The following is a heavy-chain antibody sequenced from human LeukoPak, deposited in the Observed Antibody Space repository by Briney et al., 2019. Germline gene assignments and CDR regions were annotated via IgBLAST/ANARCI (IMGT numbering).Heavy chain of an antibody. D-gene: IGHD6-13*01. Sequence: SSVKVSCKASGGTFISYAIRWVGQAPGQGLEWMGRIIPIFGTAHYAQNFQGRVTITTDESTSTADMEPGSLRSEDTAVYYCARDSKWKYSSSWYAYYYYYMDVWGKGTTVTVSS. J-gene: IGHJ6*03. CDR1: GGTFISYA. V-gene: IGHV1-69*05. CDR2: IIPIFGTA. CDR3: ARDSKWKYSSSWYAYYYYYMDV.